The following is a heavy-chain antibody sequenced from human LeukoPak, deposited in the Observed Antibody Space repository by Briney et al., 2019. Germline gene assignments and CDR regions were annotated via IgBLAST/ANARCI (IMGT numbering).Heavy chain of an antibody. CDR1: GGSFSSYY. Sequence: SETLSLTCAVYGGSFSSYYWSWIRQPPGKGLEWIGYIYYSGSTNYNPSLKSRVTISVDTSKNQFSLKLTSVTAADTAVYYCARVGYSYALDYWGQGTLVTVSS. V-gene: IGHV4-59*08. CDR3: ARVGYSYALDY. D-gene: IGHD5-18*01. CDR2: IYYSGST. J-gene: IGHJ4*02.